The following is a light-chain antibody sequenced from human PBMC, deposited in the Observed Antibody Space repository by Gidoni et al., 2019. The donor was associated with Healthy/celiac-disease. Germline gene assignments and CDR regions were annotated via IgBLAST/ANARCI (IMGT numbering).Light chain of an antibody. CDR3: QQSYSTPPA. Sequence: DIQMTQSPSSLSASVGDRVSITCRASQSISRCLNWYQQKPGIAPKLLIYAASTLHSGVPSRFSGSGSGTDFAITISSLQPEDFATYFCQQSYSTPPAFGGGTKVEIK. J-gene: IGKJ4*01. V-gene: IGKV1-39*01. CDR2: AAS. CDR1: QSISRC.